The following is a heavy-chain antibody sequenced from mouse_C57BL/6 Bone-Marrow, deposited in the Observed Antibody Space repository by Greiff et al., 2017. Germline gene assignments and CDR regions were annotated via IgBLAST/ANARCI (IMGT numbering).Heavy chain of an antibody. V-gene: IGHV1-9*01. CDR1: GYTFTGYW. CDR3: GGAMDY. J-gene: IGHJ4*01. CDR2: ILPGRGST. Sequence: QVQLKESGAELMKPGASVKLSCKATGYTFTGYWIEWVKQRPGHGLEWIGEILPGRGSTNYNEKFKGKATFTADTSSNTAYMQLSSLTTEDSAIYYCGGAMDYWGQGTSVTVSS.